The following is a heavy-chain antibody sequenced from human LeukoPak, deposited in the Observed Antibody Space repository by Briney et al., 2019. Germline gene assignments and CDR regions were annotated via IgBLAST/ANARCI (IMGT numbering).Heavy chain of an antibody. CDR3: VCQKPAPSTIFGT. J-gene: IGHJ5*02. V-gene: IGHV3-7*02. Sequence: PGGSLRLSCTVSGFSFHYWMAWVRQAPGKGVGWVANIKEDGSERHYADSVRDRFTIYRDNAKSSLYLQMDSLKVDDTAVYFCVCQKPAPSTIFGTWGKGTLVTASS. D-gene: IGHD3-9*01. CDR2: IKEDGSER. CDR1: GFSFHYW.